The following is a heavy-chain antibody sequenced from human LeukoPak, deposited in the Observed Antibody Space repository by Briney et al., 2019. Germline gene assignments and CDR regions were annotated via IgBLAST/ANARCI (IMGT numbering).Heavy chain of an antibody. V-gene: IGHV1-8*03. Sequence: ASVKVSCKASGYTFTNYDINWVRQATGQGLEWMGWMNPNSGNTGYAQKFQGRVTTTRNISISTAYMELSSLRSEDTAVYYCARCDYDTSVNPNWFDPWGQGTLVTVSS. J-gene: IGHJ5*02. CDR1: GYTFTNYD. D-gene: IGHD3-22*01. CDR3: ARCDYDTSVNPNWFDP. CDR2: MNPNSGNT.